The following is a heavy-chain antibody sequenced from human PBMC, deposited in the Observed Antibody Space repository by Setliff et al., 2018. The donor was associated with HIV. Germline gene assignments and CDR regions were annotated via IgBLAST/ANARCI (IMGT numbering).Heavy chain of an antibody. V-gene: IGHV4-34*01. CDR3: ARGFTIFGVGFSADPTGNWFDP. J-gene: IGHJ5*02. CDR2: INHSGKT. D-gene: IGHD3-3*01. Sequence: SETLSLTCAVYGGSFSGFYWSWIRQAPGKGLEWIGEINHSGKTNYNPSLKSRITLSVDTSANQFALKLASVSAADTAVYYCARGFTIFGVGFSADPTGNWFDPWGQGTLVTVSS. CDR1: GGSFSGFY.